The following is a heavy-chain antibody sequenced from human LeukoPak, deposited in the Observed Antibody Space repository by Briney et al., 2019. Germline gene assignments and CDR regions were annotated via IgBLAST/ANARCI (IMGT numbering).Heavy chain of an antibody. Sequence: SGGSLRLSCAASGLTFSSHWMYWVRQAPGKGLVWVSRINSDGSSTSYADSVKGRFTISRDNAKNTLYLQMNRLRAEDTAVYYCATEPRGIYYDYWGQGTLVTVSS. J-gene: IGHJ4*02. CDR1: GLTFSSHW. D-gene: IGHD1-14*01. CDR2: INSDGSST. CDR3: ATEPRGIYYDY. V-gene: IGHV3-74*01.